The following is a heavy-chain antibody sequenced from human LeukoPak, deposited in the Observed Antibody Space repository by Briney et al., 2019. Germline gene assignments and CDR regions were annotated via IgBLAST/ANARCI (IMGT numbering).Heavy chain of an antibody. CDR1: GGSLSGYY. Sequence: SETLSLTCTVSGGSLSGYYWSWIRQPPGKGLEWIGYIYYSGSTNYNPSLKSRVTISVDTPKNQFSLRLSSVTAADAAVYYCARAPCSGGSCYPPDYWGQGTLVSVSS. CDR3: ARAPCSGGSCYPPDY. D-gene: IGHD2-15*01. J-gene: IGHJ4*02. CDR2: IYYSGST. V-gene: IGHV4-59*01.